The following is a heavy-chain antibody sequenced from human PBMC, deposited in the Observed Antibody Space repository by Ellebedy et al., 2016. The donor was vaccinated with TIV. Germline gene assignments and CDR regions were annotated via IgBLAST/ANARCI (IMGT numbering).Heavy chain of an antibody. J-gene: IGHJ4*02. V-gene: IGHV3-23*01. CDR1: GFTFSSYA. Sequence: GESLKISXAASGFTFSSYAMSWVRQAPGKGLEWVSAISGSGGSTYYADSVKGRFTISRDNSKNTLYLQMNSLRAEDTAVYYCARDLPSGSYTFGYWGQGTLVTVSS. D-gene: IGHD1-26*01. CDR3: ARDLPSGSYTFGY. CDR2: ISGSGGST.